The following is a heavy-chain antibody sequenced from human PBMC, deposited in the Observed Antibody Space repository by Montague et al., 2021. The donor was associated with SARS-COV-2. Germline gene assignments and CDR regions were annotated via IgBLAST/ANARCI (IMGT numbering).Heavy chain of an antibody. CDR2: IFGSGDX. Sequence: SETLSLTCTVSGDSISNSNWWTWVRQSPGRGLEWIGEIFGSGDXXXNPXXXSRVTMSVDMSRNQFSLSLSNVTAADTAIYYCVRGGTMTVVVFDYWGQGTLVTVSS. D-gene: IGHD3-22*01. CDR3: VRGGTMTVVVFDY. V-gene: IGHV4-4*02. J-gene: IGHJ4*02. CDR1: GDSISNSNW.